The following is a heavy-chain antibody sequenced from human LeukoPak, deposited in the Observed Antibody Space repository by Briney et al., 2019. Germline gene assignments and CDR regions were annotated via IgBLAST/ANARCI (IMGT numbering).Heavy chain of an antibody. D-gene: IGHD5-18*01. CDR3: ASHVDTAMVTDY. Sequence: SETLSLTCAVYGGSFSGYYWSWIRQPPGKGLEWIGYIYYSGSTNYNPSLKSRVTISVDTSKNQFSLKLSSVTAADTAVYYCASHVDTAMVTDYWGQGTLVTVSS. V-gene: IGHV4-59*01. CDR2: IYYSGST. J-gene: IGHJ4*02. CDR1: GGSFSGYY.